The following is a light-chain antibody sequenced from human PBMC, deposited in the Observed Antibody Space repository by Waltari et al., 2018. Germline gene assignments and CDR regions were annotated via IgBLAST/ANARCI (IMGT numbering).Light chain of an antibody. CDR2: GAS. CDR3: QQFGFSRYT. Sequence: EIVLTQSPGTLSLSPGERATLSCRASQSVSSSYLAWYQQKPGQPPRLIIYGASSRATGIPDRFSGSGSGTDFTLTISRLEPEDFAVYYCQQFGFSRYTFGQGTKLEIK. CDR1: QSVSSSY. J-gene: IGKJ2*01. V-gene: IGKV3-20*01.